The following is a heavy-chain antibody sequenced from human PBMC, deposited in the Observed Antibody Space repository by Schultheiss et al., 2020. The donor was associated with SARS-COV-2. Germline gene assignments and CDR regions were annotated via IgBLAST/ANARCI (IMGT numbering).Heavy chain of an antibody. CDR3: ARGRRINYYYYGMDV. J-gene: IGHJ6*02. Sequence: SQTLSLTCTVSGGSISSGSYYWSWIRQPPGKGLEWIGYIYYSGSATYNPSLKSRVTISVDRSRNQFSLKLSSVTAADTAVYYCARGRRINYYYYGMDVWGQGTTVTVSS. D-gene: IGHD3-10*01. V-gene: IGHV4-61*01. CDR1: GGSISSGSYY. CDR2: IYYSGSA.